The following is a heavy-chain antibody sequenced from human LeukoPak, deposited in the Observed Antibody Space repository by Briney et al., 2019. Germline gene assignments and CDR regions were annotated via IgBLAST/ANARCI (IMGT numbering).Heavy chain of an antibody. CDR2: IIPIFGTA. Sequence: ASVKVSCKASGGTFSSYAISWVRQAPGQGLEWMGGIIPIFGTANYAQKFQGRVTITADESTSTAYMELSSLRSEDTAVYYCAEIRDGYLPTFDYWGQGTLVTVSS. CDR3: AEIRDGYLPTFDY. V-gene: IGHV1-69*13. D-gene: IGHD5-24*01. J-gene: IGHJ4*02. CDR1: GGTFSSYA.